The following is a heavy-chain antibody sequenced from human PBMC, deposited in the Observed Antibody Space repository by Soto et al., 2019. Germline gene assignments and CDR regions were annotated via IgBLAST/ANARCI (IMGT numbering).Heavy chain of an antibody. D-gene: IGHD3-10*01. Sequence: SVKVSCKASGGTFSSYAISWVRQAPGQGLEWMGGIIPIFGTANYAQKFQGRVTITADKSTSTAYMELSSLRSEDTAVYYCARGAASMVRGVVDYYYYYGMDVWDQGTTVTVSS. CDR3: ARGAASMVRGVVDYYYYYGMDV. J-gene: IGHJ6*02. CDR2: IIPIFGTA. V-gene: IGHV1-69*06. CDR1: GGTFSSYA.